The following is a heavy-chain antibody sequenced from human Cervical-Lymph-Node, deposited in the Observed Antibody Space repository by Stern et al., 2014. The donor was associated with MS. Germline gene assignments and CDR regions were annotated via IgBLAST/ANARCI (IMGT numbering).Heavy chain of an antibody. CDR1: GFTFTSYG. J-gene: IGHJ3*02. Sequence: VQLGQSGAEVKKPGASVKVSCTASGFTFTSYGISWVRQAPGQGLEWLGWISAYNGNTNYAQELQGRVTITTATSTNTAYMELRSLRSSDTAVYYCARGLLGRENAFDIWGQGTMVTVSS. D-gene: IGHD2-15*01. CDR3: ARGLLGRENAFDI. V-gene: IGHV1-18*01. CDR2: ISAYNGNT.